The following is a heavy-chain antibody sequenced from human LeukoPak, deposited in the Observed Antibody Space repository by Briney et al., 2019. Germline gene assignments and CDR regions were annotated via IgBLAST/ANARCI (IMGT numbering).Heavy chain of an antibody. V-gene: IGHV4-38-2*02. CDR1: GYSISSGYY. D-gene: IGHD6-6*01. Sequence: PSETLSLTCTVSGYSISSGYYWGWIRQPLGKGLEWTGSIDHSGSTYYNPSLKSRITISVDTSKNQFSLKLSSVTAADTAVYYCAARYKAARRFDYWGQGTLVTVSS. J-gene: IGHJ4*02. CDR3: AARYKAARRFDY. CDR2: IDHSGST.